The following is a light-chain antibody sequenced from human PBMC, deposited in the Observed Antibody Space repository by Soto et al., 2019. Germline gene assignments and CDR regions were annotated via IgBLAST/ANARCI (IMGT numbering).Light chain of an antibody. V-gene: IGKV3-20*01. J-gene: IGKJ4*01. CDR3: QQYGRSPLT. CDR2: GAS. CDR1: QSVSSSY. Sequence: EIVLTQSPGTLSLSPGERATLSCRASQSVSSSYLAWYQQKPGQAPRLLIYGASSRATGIPDRFSGSGSATDFTLTISRLEPEDFVVYYCQQYGRSPLTFGGGTKVEIK.